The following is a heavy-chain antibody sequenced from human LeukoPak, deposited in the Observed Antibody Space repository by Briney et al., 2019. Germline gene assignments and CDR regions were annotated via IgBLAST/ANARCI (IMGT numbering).Heavy chain of an antibody. Sequence: WETLSLTCTVSGGSISSYYWSWIRQPAGKGLEWIGRIYTSGSTNYNPSLKSRVTISVDRSKNQFSLKLSSVTAADTAVYYCARLGGSQNYFDYWGQGTLVTVSS. CDR2: IYTSGST. D-gene: IGHD2-15*01. V-gene: IGHV4-4*07. J-gene: IGHJ4*02. CDR1: GGSISSYY. CDR3: ARLGGSQNYFDY.